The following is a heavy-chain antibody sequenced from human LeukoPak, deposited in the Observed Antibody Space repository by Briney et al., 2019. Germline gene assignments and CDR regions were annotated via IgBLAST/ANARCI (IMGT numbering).Heavy chain of an antibody. V-gene: IGHV3-20*03. D-gene: IGHD3-22*01. CDR1: GFTFSDYG. J-gene: IGHJ3*01. CDR3: ARDYDSSGFSYALDL. CDR2: INWNGGST. Sequence: GGSLRLSSAASGFTFSDYGVSWVRQAPGKGLEWVSGINWNGGSTGYADSVKGRFTISRDNARNSLYLQMNSLRAEDTALYYCARDYDSSGFSYALDLWARGTMVTVSS.